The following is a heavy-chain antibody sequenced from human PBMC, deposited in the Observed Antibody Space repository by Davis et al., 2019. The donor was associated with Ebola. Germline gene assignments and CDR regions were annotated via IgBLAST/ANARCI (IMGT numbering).Heavy chain of an antibody. Sequence: PSETLSLTCAVYGGSFSGYYWSWIRQPPGKGLEWIGEINHSGSTNYNPSLKSRVTISVDTSKNQFSLKLSSVTAADTAVYYCARHIAAVAAKRTYYYYGMDVWGQGTTVTVSS. CDR2: INHSGST. CDR1: GGSFSGYY. V-gene: IGHV4-34*01. J-gene: IGHJ6*02. CDR3: ARHIAAVAAKRTYYYYGMDV. D-gene: IGHD6-19*01.